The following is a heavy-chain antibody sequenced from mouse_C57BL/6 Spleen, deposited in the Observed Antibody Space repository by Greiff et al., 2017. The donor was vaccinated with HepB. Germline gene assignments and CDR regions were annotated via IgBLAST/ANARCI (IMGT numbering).Heavy chain of an antibody. Sequence: VQLQQSGAELVMPGASVKLSCKASGYTFTSYWMHWVKQRPGQGLEWIGEIDPSDSYTNYNQKFKGKSTLTVDKSSSTAYMQLSSLTSEDSAVYYCARFGGSSSYAMDYWGQGTSVTVSS. CDR3: ARFGGSSSYAMDY. CDR1: GYTFTSYW. J-gene: IGHJ4*01. D-gene: IGHD1-1*01. CDR2: IDPSDSYT. V-gene: IGHV1-69*01.